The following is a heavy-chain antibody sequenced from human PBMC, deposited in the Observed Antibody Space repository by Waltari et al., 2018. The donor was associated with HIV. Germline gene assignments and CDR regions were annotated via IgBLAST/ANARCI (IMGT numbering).Heavy chain of an antibody. V-gene: IGHV4-31*03. J-gene: IGHJ2*01. CDR1: GGSISSGGHY. D-gene: IGHD2-2*01. Sequence: QVQLQESGPGLVKPSQTLSLTCTVSGGSISSGGHYWSWIRQHPGKGLEWIGYIYYSGSTYYNPSLKSRVTISVDTSKIQFSLKLSSVTAADTAVYYCASTHCSSTSCYADWYFDLWGRGTLVTVSS. CDR2: IYYSGST. CDR3: ASTHCSSTSCYADWYFDL.